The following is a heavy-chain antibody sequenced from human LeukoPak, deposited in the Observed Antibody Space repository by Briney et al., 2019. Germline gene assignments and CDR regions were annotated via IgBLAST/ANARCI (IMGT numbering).Heavy chain of an antibody. CDR1: GFTFSSYS. J-gene: IGHJ3*02. CDR2: ISSSSSYI. D-gene: IGHD3-3*01. V-gene: IGHV3-21*01. Sequence: GGSLRLSCAASGFTFSSYSMNWVRQAPGKGLEWVSSISSSSSYIYYADSVKGRFTISRDNAKNTLYLQMNSLRAEDTAVYYCARDSSMEDAFDIWGQGTMVTVSS. CDR3: ARDSSMEDAFDI.